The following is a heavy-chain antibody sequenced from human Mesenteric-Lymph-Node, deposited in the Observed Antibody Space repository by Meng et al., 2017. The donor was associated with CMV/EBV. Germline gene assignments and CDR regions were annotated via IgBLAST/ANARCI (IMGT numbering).Heavy chain of an antibody. J-gene: IGHJ4*02. Sequence: GGSLSLSCAASGFTFSSYSMNWVRQAPGKGLEWVSYISSSSSTIYYADSVKGRFTISRDNAKNSLYLQMNSLRAEDTAVYYCARDGNGDYSWFDYWGQGTLVTVSS. D-gene: IGHD4-17*01. CDR2: ISSSSSTI. CDR1: GFTFSSYS. V-gene: IGHV3-48*04. CDR3: ARDGNGDYSWFDY.